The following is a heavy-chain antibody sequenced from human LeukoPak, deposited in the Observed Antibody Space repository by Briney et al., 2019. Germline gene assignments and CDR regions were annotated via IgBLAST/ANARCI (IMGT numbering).Heavy chain of an antibody. J-gene: IGHJ6*02. D-gene: IGHD4-17*01. Sequence: GASVKVSCKASGYTFTSYYMHWVRQAPGQGLEWMGGIIPIFGTANYAQKFQGRVTITADESTSTAYMELSSLRSEDTAVYYCARPDSTVTTYDHSSGLNYYYYGMDVWGQGTTVTVSS. CDR3: ARPDSTVTTYDHSSGLNYYYYGMDV. V-gene: IGHV1-69*13. CDR1: GYTFTSYY. CDR2: IIPIFGTA.